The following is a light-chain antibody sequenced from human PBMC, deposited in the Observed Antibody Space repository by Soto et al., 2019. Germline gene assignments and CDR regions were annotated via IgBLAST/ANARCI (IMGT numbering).Light chain of an antibody. Sequence: QSALTQPASVSGSPGQSIAISCTGTSSDVGGYNLVYWYQQHPGNAPKLLISEGSKRPSGVSNRFSGSKSGNTASLTISGLQPEDEADYYCCSYAGATILDVFGTGTKLTVL. CDR1: SSDVGGYNL. CDR2: EGS. J-gene: IGLJ1*01. CDR3: CSYAGATILDV. V-gene: IGLV2-23*01.